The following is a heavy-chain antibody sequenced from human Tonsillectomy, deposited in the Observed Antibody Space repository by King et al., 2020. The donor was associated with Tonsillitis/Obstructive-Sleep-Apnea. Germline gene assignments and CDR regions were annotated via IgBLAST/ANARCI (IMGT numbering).Heavy chain of an antibody. D-gene: IGHD2-21*01. V-gene: IGHV1-18*01. CDR3: AREKGILWYNRLDS. CDR2: ISGFNGNT. Sequence: QLVQSGAEVKKPGASVKVSCKASGYVFNSFGLSWVRQAPGQGLEWMGWISGFNGNTHYAQKFQGRVTMTTDTSTSTAYMELRSLRADDTAVYYCAREKGILWYNRLDSWGQGTLVTVSS. J-gene: IGHJ5*01. CDR1: GYVFNSFG.